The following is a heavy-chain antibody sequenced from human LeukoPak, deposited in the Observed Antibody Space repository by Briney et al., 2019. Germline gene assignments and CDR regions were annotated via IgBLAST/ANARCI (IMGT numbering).Heavy chain of an antibody. D-gene: IGHD3-22*01. V-gene: IGHV1-3*03. CDR1: GYTFTGYA. Sequence: ASVKVSCKASGYTFTGYAMHWVRQAPGQRLEWMGWINAGNGNTKYSQEFQGRVTITRDTSASTAYMELSSLRSEDMAVYYCARGYYDSSGYYPFDYWGQGTLVTVSS. CDR2: INAGNGNT. CDR3: ARGYYDSSGYYPFDY. J-gene: IGHJ4*02.